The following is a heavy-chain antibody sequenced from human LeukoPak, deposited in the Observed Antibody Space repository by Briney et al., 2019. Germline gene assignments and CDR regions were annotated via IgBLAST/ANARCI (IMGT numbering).Heavy chain of an antibody. Sequence: ASVKVSCKASGYTFTSYAMHWVRQAPGQRLEWMGWINAGNGNTKYSQKFQGRATITRDTSASTAYMELSSLRSEDTAVYYCARDQDFGLLWFGESYGMDVWGQGTTVTVSS. CDR3: ARDQDFGLLWFGESYGMDV. J-gene: IGHJ6*02. CDR2: INAGNGNT. CDR1: GYTFTSYA. V-gene: IGHV1-3*01. D-gene: IGHD3-10*01.